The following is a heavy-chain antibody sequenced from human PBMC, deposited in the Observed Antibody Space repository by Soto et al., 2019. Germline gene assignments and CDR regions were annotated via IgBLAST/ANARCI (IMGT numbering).Heavy chain of an antibody. Sequence: RQPAGKGLEWIGRIQHTGNTNYNPSLKSRVTMSADTSKNQISLKMTSVTAADTAVYFCAKDVSSRRWFDPWGQGVRVTVSS. CDR2: IQHTGNT. CDR3: AKDVSSRRWFDP. J-gene: IGHJ5*02. D-gene: IGHD3-16*01. V-gene: IGHV4-4*07.